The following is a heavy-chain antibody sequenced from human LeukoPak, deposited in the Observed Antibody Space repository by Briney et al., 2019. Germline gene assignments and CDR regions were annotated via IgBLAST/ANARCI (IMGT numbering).Heavy chain of an antibody. V-gene: IGHV3-20*03. Sequence: GGSLRLSXAASGFTFDDYGMSWVRQAPGKGLEWVSGINWNGGSTVYADSVKGRFTISRDNAKNSLYLQMNSLRAEDTALYYCARVRGKQWLLFDYWGQGTLVTVSS. D-gene: IGHD6-19*01. CDR2: INWNGGST. CDR1: GFTFDDYG. CDR3: ARVRGKQWLLFDY. J-gene: IGHJ4*02.